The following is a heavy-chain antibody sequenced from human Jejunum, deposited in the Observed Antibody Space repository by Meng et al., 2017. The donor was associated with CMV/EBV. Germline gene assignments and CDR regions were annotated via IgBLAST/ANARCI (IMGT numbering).Heavy chain of an antibody. Sequence: VSCKASGGTFGTYPVSWVRQAPGQMLEWMGRVIPILGIKNYAQKFQDRITITADKSTGTAYMELSSLRSDDTAMYYCARDSSVTYWGQGPLVTVSS. CDR3: ARDSSVTY. V-gene: IGHV1-69*04. D-gene: IGHD2-21*02. J-gene: IGHJ4*02. CDR1: GGTFGTYP. CDR2: VIPILGIK.